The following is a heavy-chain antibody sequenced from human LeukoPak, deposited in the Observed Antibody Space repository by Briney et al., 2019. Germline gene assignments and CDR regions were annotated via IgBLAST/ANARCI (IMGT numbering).Heavy chain of an antibody. Sequence: GGSLRLACAAPGFTFSSDAIRSVRQAPGRGQGWDPPIIWSSGRTYYAHRVKGRFTISRDNSKNNLYLQMNSLRTADMAVCDCAKDQAEYCYDSSGYWLYCGQETLVTVCS. CDR2: IIWSSGRT. D-gene: IGHD3-22*01. V-gene: IGHV3-23*01. CDR1: GFTFSSDA. J-gene: IGHJ4*02. CDR3: AKDQAEYCYDSSGYWLY.